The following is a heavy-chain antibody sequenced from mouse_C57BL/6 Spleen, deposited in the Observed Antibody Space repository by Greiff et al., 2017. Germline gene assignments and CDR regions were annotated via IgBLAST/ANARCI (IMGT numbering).Heavy chain of an antibody. J-gene: IGHJ3*01. CDR1: GYTFTSYW. V-gene: IGHV1-64*01. Sequence: VKLQQPGAELVKPGASVKLSCKASGYTFTSYWMHWVKQRPGQGLEWIGMIHPNSGSTNYNEKFKSKATLTVDKSSSTAYMQLSSLTSEDSAVYYCARGGLGRDLFAYWGQGTLVTVSA. CDR3: ARGGLGRDLFAY. D-gene: IGHD4-1*01. CDR2: IHPNSGST.